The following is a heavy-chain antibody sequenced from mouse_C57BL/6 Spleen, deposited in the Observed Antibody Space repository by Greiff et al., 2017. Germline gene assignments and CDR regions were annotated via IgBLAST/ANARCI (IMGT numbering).Heavy chain of an antibody. D-gene: IGHD1-1*01. CDR3: ARGRYPEG. V-gene: IGHV5-17*01. CDR1: GFTFSDYG. CDR2: ISSGSSTL. Sequence: DVHLVESGGGLVKPGGSLKLSCAASGFTFSDYGMHWVRQAPEKGLEWVAYISSGSSTLYYADTVKGRFTISRDNAKNTLFLQMTSLRSEDTAMYYCARGRYPEGWGQGTLVTVSA. J-gene: IGHJ3*01.